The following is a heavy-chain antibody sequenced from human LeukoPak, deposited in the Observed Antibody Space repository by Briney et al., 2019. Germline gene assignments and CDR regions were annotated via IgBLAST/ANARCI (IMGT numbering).Heavy chain of an antibody. CDR3: ARGLFGGPKSTMFDY. CDR1: GFTFSSYS. V-gene: IGHV3-21*01. Sequence: GGSLRLSCAASGFTFSSYSMNWVRQAPGKGLEWVSSISSSSSYIYYADSVRGRFTISRDNAKNSLYLQMNSLRAEDTAVYYCARGLFGGPKSTMFDYWGQGTLVTVSS. CDR2: ISSSSSYI. D-gene: IGHD2-21*01. J-gene: IGHJ4*02.